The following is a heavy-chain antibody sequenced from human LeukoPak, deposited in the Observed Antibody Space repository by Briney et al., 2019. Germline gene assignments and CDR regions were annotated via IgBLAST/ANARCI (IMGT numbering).Heavy chain of an antibody. D-gene: IGHD6-6*01. Sequence: SETLSLTCAVYGGSFGGHFWSWIRQPPGKGLEWIGEINHSGYTNYNPSLKSRVTISVDTSKKWLSLKLTSVTAADTAIYYCAREYTTSSTAFDIWGQGTTVTVSS. CDR1: GGSFGGHF. CDR2: INHSGYT. J-gene: IGHJ3*02. V-gene: IGHV4-34*01. CDR3: AREYTTSSTAFDI.